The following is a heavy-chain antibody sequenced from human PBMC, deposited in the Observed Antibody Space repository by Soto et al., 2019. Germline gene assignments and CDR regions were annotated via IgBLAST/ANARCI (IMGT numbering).Heavy chain of an antibody. Sequence: SQTLSLTCAISGDSVSSNSAAWNWIRQSPSRGLEWLGRTYYRSKWYNDYAVSVKSRITINPDTSKNQFSLQLNSVTPEDTAVYYCARDSRVRGYTYGHDSKWFDPWGQGPLVTVSS. D-gene: IGHD5-18*01. CDR3: ARDSRVRGYTYGHDSKWFDP. CDR1: GDSVSSNSAA. J-gene: IGHJ5*02. V-gene: IGHV6-1*01. CDR2: TYYRSKWYN.